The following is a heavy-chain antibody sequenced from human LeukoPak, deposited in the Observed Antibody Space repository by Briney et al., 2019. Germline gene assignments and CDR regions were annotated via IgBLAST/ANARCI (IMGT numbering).Heavy chain of an antibody. CDR1: GFTFSDYA. J-gene: IGHJ6*03. D-gene: IGHD1-26*01. Sequence: GGSLRLSCAASGFTFSDYAIHWVRQAPVKGLEWVAVISCDGSSKYYAESVKGRFTISRDSSKNTLYLQMNSLRAEDTAVYYCASNIVGATPWVYYYYMDVWGKGTTVTVSS. V-gene: IGHV3-30*04. CDR3: ASNIVGATPWVYYYYMDV. CDR2: ISCDGSSK.